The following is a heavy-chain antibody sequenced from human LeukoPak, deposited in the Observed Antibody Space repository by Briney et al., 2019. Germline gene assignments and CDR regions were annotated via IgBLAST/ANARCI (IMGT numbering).Heavy chain of an antibody. V-gene: IGHV3-13*04. CDR2: IGFAGDT. CDR3: ARGNILTGYDY. Sequence: GGSLRLSCAASGFTVSTYDMHWVRQATGKGLEWVSAIGFAGDTYYSGSVKGRFTISRENAKNFMYLQMNSLRAGDTAVYYCARGNILTGYDYWGQGTLVTVSS. J-gene: IGHJ4*02. CDR1: GFTVSTYD. D-gene: IGHD3-9*01.